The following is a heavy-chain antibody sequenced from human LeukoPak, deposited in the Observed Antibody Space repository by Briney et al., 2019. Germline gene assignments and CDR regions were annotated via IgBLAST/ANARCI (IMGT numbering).Heavy chain of an antibody. Sequence: SETLSLTCTVSGYSISSGYYWGWIRQPPGKGLEWIGRIYTSGSTNYNPSLKSRVTISVDTSKNQFSLKLSSVTAADTAVYYCARVTYYYDSSDDWFDPWGQGTLVTVSS. CDR2: IYTSGST. J-gene: IGHJ5*02. CDR1: GYSISSGYY. V-gene: IGHV4-38-2*02. CDR3: ARVTYYYDSSDDWFDP. D-gene: IGHD3-22*01.